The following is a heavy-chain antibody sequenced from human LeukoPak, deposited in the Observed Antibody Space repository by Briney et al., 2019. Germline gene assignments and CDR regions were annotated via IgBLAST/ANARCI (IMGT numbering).Heavy chain of an antibody. Sequence: GGSLRLSCAVSGFTIDNNYMSWVRQAPGKGLEWVALIYSGGSTNYADSVEGRFTISRHTSNNTLSLEMHSLRPEDTAVYYCARSFSGGWYYFDSWGQGTLVTVSS. J-gene: IGHJ4*02. V-gene: IGHV3-53*04. D-gene: IGHD6-19*01. CDR3: ARSFSGGWYYFDS. CDR2: IYSGGST. CDR1: GFTIDNNY.